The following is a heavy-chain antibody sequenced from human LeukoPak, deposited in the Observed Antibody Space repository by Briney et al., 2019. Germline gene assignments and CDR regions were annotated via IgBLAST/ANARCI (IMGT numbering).Heavy chain of an antibody. V-gene: IGHV4-59*01. CDR1: GGSISSYY. D-gene: IGHD6-13*01. CDR3: ARDSASGIAAAGTDNWFDP. CDR2: IYYSGST. Sequence: SETLPLTCTVSGGSISSYYWSWIRQPPGKGLEWIGYIYYSGSTNYNPSLKSRVTISVDTSKNQFSLKLSSVTAADAAVYHCARDSASGIAAAGTDNWFDPWGQGTLVTVSS. J-gene: IGHJ5*02.